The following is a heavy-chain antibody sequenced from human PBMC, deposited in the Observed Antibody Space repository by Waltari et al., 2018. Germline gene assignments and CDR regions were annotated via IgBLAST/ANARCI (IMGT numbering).Heavy chain of an antibody. J-gene: IGHJ5*02. V-gene: IGHV4-59*01. D-gene: IGHD3-9*01. CDR3: ARVLRAPYYDILTGYNTNWFDP. CDR2: IYYSGST. Sequence: QVQLQESGPGLVKSSETLSLTCTVSGGSISSYYWSWIRQPPGKGLEWIGYIYYSGSTNYNPSLKSRVTISVDTSKNQFSLKLSSVTAADTAVYYCARVLRAPYYDILTGYNTNWFDPWGQGTLVTVSS. CDR1: GGSISSYY.